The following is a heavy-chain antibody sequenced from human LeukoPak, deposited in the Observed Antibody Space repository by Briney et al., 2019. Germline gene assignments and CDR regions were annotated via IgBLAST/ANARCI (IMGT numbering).Heavy chain of an antibody. CDR2: INTNGDSA. J-gene: IGHJ6*02. CDR1: GFKFSSYW. Sequence: PGGSLRLSCAVSGFKFSSYWMNWVRQVPGKGLMWVAHINTNGDSANYADSVKGRFTISRDNSKNTLYLQMNSLRAEDTAVYYCAKKGSHLPGYSSGWYDYYYYGMDVWGQGTTVTVSS. D-gene: IGHD6-19*01. V-gene: IGHV3-74*01. CDR3: AKKGSHLPGYSSGWYDYYYYGMDV.